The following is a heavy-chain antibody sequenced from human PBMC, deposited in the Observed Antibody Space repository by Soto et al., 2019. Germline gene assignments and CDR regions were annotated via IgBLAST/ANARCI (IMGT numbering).Heavy chain of an antibody. CDR1: GFTFSSYS. J-gene: IGHJ4*02. D-gene: IGHD6-19*01. V-gene: IGHV3-21*01. CDR2: ISSSSSYI. CDR3: AIGSGWYSAPDY. Sequence: EVQLVESGGGLVKPGGSLRLSCEASGFTFSSYSMNWVRQAPGKGLEWVSSISSSSSYIYYAESVKGRFTISRDNAKNSLYLQMNSLRAEDTAVYYCAIGSGWYSAPDYWGQGTLVTVSS.